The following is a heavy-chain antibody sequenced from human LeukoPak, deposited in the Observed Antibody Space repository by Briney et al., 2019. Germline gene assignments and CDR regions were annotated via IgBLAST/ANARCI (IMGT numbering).Heavy chain of an antibody. V-gene: IGHV4-39*07. CDR3: ASLTSGAYYDILTGQKNWFDP. Sequence: SETLSLTCTVPGGSISSSNYYWGWIRQPPGNGLEWIGSIYYSGSTYYNPSLKSRVTISVDTSKNQFSLKRSSVTAADTAVYYCASLTSGAYYDILTGQKNWFDPWGQGTLVTVSS. CDR1: GGSISSSNYY. J-gene: IGHJ5*02. CDR2: IYYSGST. D-gene: IGHD3-9*01.